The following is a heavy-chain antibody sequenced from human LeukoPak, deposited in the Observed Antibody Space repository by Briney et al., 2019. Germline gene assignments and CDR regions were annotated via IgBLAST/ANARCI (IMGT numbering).Heavy chain of an antibody. D-gene: IGHD1-14*01. CDR2: VSGYTGNT. Sequence: ASVKDSCKTSGYTFTTYGVSWVRQPPGHGLEWMGWVSGYTGNTNYAERFQGRVTMTIDASTSTVYMELTNLRSDDTAVYFCARGEVSASLYYFVFWGQGTLVTVS. CDR1: GYTFTTYG. CDR3: ARGEVSASLYYFVF. J-gene: IGHJ4*02. V-gene: IGHV1-18*01.